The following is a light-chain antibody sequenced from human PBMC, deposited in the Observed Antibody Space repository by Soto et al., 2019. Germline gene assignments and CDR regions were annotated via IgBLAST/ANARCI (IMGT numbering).Light chain of an antibody. CDR3: SSYTSSSTNVV. Sequence: QSALTQPASVSGSPGQSFTISCTGTSSDVGGYNYVSWYQHHPGKAPKLMIYDVSNRPSGVSNRFSGSKSGNTASLTISGLQAEDEADYYCSSYTSSSTNVVFGGGTKLTVL. CDR1: SSDVGGYNY. J-gene: IGLJ2*01. V-gene: IGLV2-14*03. CDR2: DVS.